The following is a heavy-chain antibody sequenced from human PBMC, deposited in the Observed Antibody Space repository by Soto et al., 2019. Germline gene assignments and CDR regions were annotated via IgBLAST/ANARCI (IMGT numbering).Heavy chain of an antibody. CDR3: ARDSSVWYYFDY. D-gene: IGHD6-19*01. CDR2: TYYRSKWYN. V-gene: IGHV6-1*01. J-gene: IGHJ4*02. CDR1: GDSVSSNSAA. Sequence: SQTLPLTCAISGDSVSSNSAAWNWIRKSPSRGLEWLGRTYYRSKWYNDYAVSLKSRITINPDTSKNQFSLQLNSVTPEDTAVYFCARDSSVWYYFDYWGEGTLVTVSS.